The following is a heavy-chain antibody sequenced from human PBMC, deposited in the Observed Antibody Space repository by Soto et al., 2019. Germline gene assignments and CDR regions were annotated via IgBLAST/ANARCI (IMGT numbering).Heavy chain of an antibody. V-gene: IGHV1-3*05. CDR1: GYTFINYA. CDR2: INAGNGDT. D-gene: IGHD2-15*01. CDR3: ARGGAGYYFDY. J-gene: IGHJ4*02. Sequence: VQLVQSAAEEKKPGASVKVSCKASGYTFINYAIHWVRQAPGQRLEWMGWINAGNGDTKYSQKFQGRVTITRDTSANTAYMELSGLRSEGTAVYYCARGGAGYYFDYWGQGTLVTVSS.